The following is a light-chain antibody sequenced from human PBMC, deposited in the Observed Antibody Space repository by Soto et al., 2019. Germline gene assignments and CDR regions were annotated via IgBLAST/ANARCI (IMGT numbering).Light chain of an antibody. Sequence: EKVMTQSTATLSVSPGERATLSCSASQSVSSNLAWYQQKPGQAPRLLIYGASTRATGIPARFSGSGSGTEFTLTISSLQSEDFAVYYCQQYNNSPMTFGQGTRLEIK. V-gene: IGKV3-15*01. CDR1: QSVSSN. J-gene: IGKJ5*01. CDR3: QQYNNSPMT. CDR2: GAS.